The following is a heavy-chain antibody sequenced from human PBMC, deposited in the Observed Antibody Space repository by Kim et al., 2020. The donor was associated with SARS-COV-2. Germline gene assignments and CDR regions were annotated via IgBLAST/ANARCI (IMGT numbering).Heavy chain of an antibody. Sequence: GGSLRLSCAASGFTFSSYGMHWVRQTPGKGLEWVSVISDDGTDKVYAGSVKGRFTSSRDNSNNILYLQMSSLRPEDTAVYYCAKKPLGSAGGSNYFENWGQGTLVTVSS. J-gene: IGHJ4*02. CDR3: AKKPLGSAGGSNYFEN. CDR2: ISDDGTDK. V-gene: IGHV3-30*18. CDR1: GFTFSSYG. D-gene: IGHD6-13*01.